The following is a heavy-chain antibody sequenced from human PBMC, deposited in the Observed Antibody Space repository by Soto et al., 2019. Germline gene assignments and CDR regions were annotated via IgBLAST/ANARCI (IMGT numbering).Heavy chain of an antibody. CDR2: MNPNSGNT. J-gene: IGHJ6*02. CDR3: ARGLMIFGVVAAPGYGMDV. CDR1: GYTISGYV. Sequence: ASLKVSCKGSGYTISGYVINWGSKATGQGLEWMGWMNPNSGNTGYAQKFQGRVTMTRNTSISTAYMELSSLRSEDTAVYYCARGLMIFGVVAAPGYGMDVWGQGTTVTVSS. V-gene: IGHV1-8*01. D-gene: IGHD3-3*01.